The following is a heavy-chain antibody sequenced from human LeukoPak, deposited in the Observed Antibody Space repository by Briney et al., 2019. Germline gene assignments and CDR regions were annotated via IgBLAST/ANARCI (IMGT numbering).Heavy chain of an antibody. Sequence: GASVKVSCKASGYTFTGYYMHWVRQAPGQGLEWMGWINPNSGGTNYAQKFQGRVTMTRDTSISTSYMELSRLRADGAAVYYCARDPSSPRRFGELSEGDYWGQGTLVTVSS. CDR1: GYTFTGYY. CDR3: ARDPSSPRRFGELSEGDY. J-gene: IGHJ4*02. D-gene: IGHD3-10*01. CDR2: INPNSGGT. V-gene: IGHV1-2*02.